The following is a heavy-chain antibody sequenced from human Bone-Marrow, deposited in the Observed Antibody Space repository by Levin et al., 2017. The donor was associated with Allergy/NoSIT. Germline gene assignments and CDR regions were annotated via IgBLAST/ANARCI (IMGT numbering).Heavy chain of an antibody. D-gene: IGHD2-21*02. CDR1: GFTVNNNY. J-gene: IGHJ4*02. V-gene: IGHV3-66*01. Sequence: RAGGSLRLSCAASGFTVNNNYMSWVRQAPGKGLEWVSLIYSGGSTYYADSVKGRFTISRDSSKNTLYLQMNSLRAEDTAMYYCARNVAVTSNGYWGQGTLVTVSS. CDR3: ARNVAVTSNGY. CDR2: IYSGGST.